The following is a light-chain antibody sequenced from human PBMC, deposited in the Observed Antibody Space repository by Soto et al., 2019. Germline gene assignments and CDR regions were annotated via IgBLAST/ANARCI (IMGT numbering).Light chain of an antibody. CDR3: QQYGTPRSVT. Sequence: EIVLTQSPGTLSFSPGERASLSCGAIQSVSSSYLAWYQQKPGQAPRLLIYGASSRATGIPDRFSGSGFGTDFTLTISKVEPEDFAVYYCQQYGTPRSVTFGQGTRLEIK. CDR2: GAS. J-gene: IGKJ5*01. CDR1: QSVSSSY. V-gene: IGKV3-20*01.